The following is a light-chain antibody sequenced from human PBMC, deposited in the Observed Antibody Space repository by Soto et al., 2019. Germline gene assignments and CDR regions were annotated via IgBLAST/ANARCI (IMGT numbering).Light chain of an antibody. V-gene: IGLV1-47*01. CDR1: SSNIGYNY. CDR3: AAWDDSLSGWV. Sequence: QSVLTQPPSASGTPGQRVTISCSGSSSNIGYNYVYWYQQLPATAPKLLIYKNDQRPSGVPDRFSGSKSGTSASLAISGLRSEDEADYYCAAWDDSLSGWVFGGGTKATVL. J-gene: IGLJ3*02. CDR2: KND.